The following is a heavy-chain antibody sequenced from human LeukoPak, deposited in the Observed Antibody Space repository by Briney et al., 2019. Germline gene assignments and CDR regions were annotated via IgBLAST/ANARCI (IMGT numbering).Heavy chain of an antibody. Sequence: GGSLRLSCAASGFTFDDYAMHWVRQAPGKGLEWVSGIDWNSNGIGYGDSVKGRFTISRDNAKNSLYLQMNSLRPEDTALYYCARDGRDNSGWSPGAYWGQGTLVTVSS. CDR3: ARDGRDNSGWSPGAY. CDR1: GFTFDDYA. J-gene: IGHJ4*02. D-gene: IGHD6-19*01. V-gene: IGHV3-9*01. CDR2: IDWNSNGI.